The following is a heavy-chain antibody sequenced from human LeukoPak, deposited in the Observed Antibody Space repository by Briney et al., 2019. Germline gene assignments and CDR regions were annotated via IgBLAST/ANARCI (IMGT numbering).Heavy chain of an antibody. CDR3: VIFDSGSDGAYDI. CDR2: IYHSGST. D-gene: IGHD3-10*01. CDR1: GGSISSGGYS. J-gene: IGHJ3*02. Sequence: SETLSLTCAVSGGSISSGGYSWSWIRQPPGKGLEWIGYIYHSGSTYYNPSLKSRVTISVDRSKNQFSLKLSSVTAADTALYYCVIFDSGSDGAYDIWGQGTAVTVSS. V-gene: IGHV4-30-2*01.